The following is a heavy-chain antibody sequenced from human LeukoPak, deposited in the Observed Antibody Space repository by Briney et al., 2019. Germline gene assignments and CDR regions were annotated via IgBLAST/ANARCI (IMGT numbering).Heavy chain of an antibody. CDR1: GFIFSNYA. CDR3: AKDTSIGRYCTNGVCSPFDY. D-gene: IGHD2-8*01. J-gene: IGHJ4*02. Sequence: GGSLRLSCAASGFIFSNYAMSWVRQAPGKGLEWVSVISGSGDNTYYTDSVKGRFTISRDNSKNTLYVQMNSLRAEDTAIYYCAKDTSIGRYCTNGVCSPFDYWGQGTLVTVSS. V-gene: IGHV3-23*01. CDR2: ISGSGDNT.